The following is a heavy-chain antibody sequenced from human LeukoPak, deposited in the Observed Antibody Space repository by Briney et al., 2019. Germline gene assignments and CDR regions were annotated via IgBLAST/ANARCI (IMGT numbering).Heavy chain of an antibody. CDR2: INPSGGST. V-gene: IGHV1-46*03. CDR3: AIDYGDYLVQKEAFDI. J-gene: IGHJ3*02. Sequence: GASVKVSCKASGYTFTSYYMHWVRQAPGQGLEWMGIINPSGGSTSYAQRFQGRVTMTRDTSTSTVYMELSSLRSEDTAVYYCAIDYGDYLVQKEAFDIWGQGTMVTVSS. D-gene: IGHD4-17*01. CDR1: GYTFTSYY.